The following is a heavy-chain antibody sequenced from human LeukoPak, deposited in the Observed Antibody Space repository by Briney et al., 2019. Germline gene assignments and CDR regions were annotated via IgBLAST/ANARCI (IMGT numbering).Heavy chain of an antibody. V-gene: IGHV3-7*01. D-gene: IGHD4-17*01. CDR1: GFPFTTYW. CDR2: INEDGGEK. Sequence: GESLKISCAASGFPFTTYWMSWVRQAPGKGLEWVANINEDGGEKYYADSVKGRFIISRDNARNSLYVQMNNLRAEDTAVYYCARTSGDPFDYWGQGTLVAVSS. J-gene: IGHJ4*02. CDR3: ARTSGDPFDY.